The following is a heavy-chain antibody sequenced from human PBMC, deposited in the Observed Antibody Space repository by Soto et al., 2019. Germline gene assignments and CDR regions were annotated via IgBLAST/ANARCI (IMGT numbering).Heavy chain of an antibody. Sequence: PSETLSLTCTVSGGSISSGGYYWSWIRQHPGKGMEWIGYIYYSGSTYYNPSLKSRVTISVDTSKNQFSLKLNSVTAADTAVYYCARGAVAKVRGVIISFDYWGQGTRVTV. V-gene: IGHV4-31*03. CDR1: GGSISSGGYY. CDR2: IYYSGST. J-gene: IGHJ4*02. CDR3: ARGAVAKVRGVIISFDY. D-gene: IGHD3-10*01.